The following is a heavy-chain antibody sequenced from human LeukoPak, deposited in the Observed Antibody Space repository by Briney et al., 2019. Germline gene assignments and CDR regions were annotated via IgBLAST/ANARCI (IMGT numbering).Heavy chain of an antibody. CDR3: ASAKNRYFDF. CDR2: IYFTGST. Sequence: SETLSLTSTVSGDSINSHYWSWIRQPPGKDLEWIAYIYFTGSTNYNPSFKSRVTISVDTSKNQFSLKLTSVTAADTAVYFCASAKNRYFDFWGQGTLVTVSS. CDR1: GDSINSHY. D-gene: IGHD4/OR15-4a*01. V-gene: IGHV4-59*11. J-gene: IGHJ4*02.